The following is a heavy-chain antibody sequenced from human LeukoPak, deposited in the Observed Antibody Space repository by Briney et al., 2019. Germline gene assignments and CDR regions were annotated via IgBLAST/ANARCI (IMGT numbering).Heavy chain of an antibody. J-gene: IGHJ4*02. Sequence: VGSLRLSCAASGFTFSSYSMTWVGQAPGPGLEWVSSISSSSGHIYYADSVKSRFTISRDNAKNSLYLQLNSLSAEDTAVYYCASPRYDFWSGPTAIFDYWGQGTLVTVSS. CDR2: ISSSSGHI. V-gene: IGHV3-21*01. D-gene: IGHD3-3*01. CDR1: GFTFSSYS. CDR3: ASPRYDFWSGPTAIFDY.